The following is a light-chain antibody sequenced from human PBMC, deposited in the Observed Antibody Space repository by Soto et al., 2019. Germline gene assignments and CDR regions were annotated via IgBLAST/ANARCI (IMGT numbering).Light chain of an antibody. J-gene: IGKJ2*01. Sequence: ETVLTQSPATLSLSPGERVSLSCRASQSVGNSLAWYQQKPGQAPRLLIYDASNRATGIPARFTGSGSGTDFTLTISSLESEDFAVYYCKQRSNWPPTFGQGTRLEIK. CDR3: KQRSNWPPT. CDR1: QSVGNS. V-gene: IGKV3-11*01. CDR2: DAS.